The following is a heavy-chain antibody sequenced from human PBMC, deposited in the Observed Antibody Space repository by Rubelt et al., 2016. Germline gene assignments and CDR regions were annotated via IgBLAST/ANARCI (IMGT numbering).Heavy chain of an antibody. J-gene: IGHJ4*02. V-gene: IGHV3-15*01. CDR2: IKSKTDGGAT. CDR3: ATRPPPYGDFYFDY. Sequence: MGGIRQAPGKGLEWVGRIKSKTDGGATDYAAPVKGRFTISRDDSENTLDLQMNSLKTEDTAVYYCATRPPPYGDFYFDYWGQGTLVTVSS. D-gene: IGHD4-17*01.